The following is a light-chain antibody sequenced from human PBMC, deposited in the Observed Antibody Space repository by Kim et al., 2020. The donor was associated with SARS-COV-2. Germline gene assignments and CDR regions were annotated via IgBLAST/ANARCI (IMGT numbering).Light chain of an antibody. Sequence: GQSVTISCTGTSSDVRAYNYDSSDQRHRHQAPNIMIYGLSKRPWGVPDRFSGSKAGNTSFLTVSGHQAEDEADYYYSSCTGSNNWGFGGGTKLTVL. CDR3: SSCTGSNNWG. V-gene: IGLV2-8*01. J-gene: IGLJ2*01. CDR1: SSDVRAYNY. CDR2: GLS.